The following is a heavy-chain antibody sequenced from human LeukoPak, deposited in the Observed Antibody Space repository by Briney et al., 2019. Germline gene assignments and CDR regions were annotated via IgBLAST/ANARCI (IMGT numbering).Heavy chain of an antibody. V-gene: IGHV4-38-2*02. D-gene: IGHD3-9*01. J-gene: IGHJ4*02. Sequence: SETLPLTCTVSGYSISSGYYWGWIRQPPGKGLEWIGSIYHSGSTYYNPSLKSRVTISVDTSKNQFSLKLSSVTAAGTAVYYCARGKEDFDWLLSSMDYWGQGTLVTVSS. CDR3: ARGKEDFDWLLSSMDY. CDR1: GYSISSGYY. CDR2: IYHSGST.